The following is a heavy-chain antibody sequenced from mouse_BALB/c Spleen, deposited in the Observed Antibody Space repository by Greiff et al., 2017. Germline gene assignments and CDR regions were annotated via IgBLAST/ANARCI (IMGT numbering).Heavy chain of an antibody. Sequence: DVQLQESGPGLVKPSQSLSLTCTVTGYSITSDYAWNWIRQFPGNKLEWMGYISYSGSTSYNPSLKSRISITRDTSKNQFFLQLNSVTTEDTATYYCARPYYYGSSWFAYWGQGTLVTVSA. D-gene: IGHD1-1*01. J-gene: IGHJ3*01. V-gene: IGHV3-2*02. CDR1: GYSITSDYA. CDR2: ISYSGST. CDR3: ARPYYYGSSWFAY.